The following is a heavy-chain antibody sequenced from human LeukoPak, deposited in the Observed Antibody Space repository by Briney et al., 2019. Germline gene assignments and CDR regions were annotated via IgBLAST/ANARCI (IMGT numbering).Heavy chain of an antibody. CDR2: IYYSGST. CDR1: GGSMKNYF. V-gene: IGHV4-59*01. D-gene: IGHD2-2*01. Sequence: SETLSLTCTVSGGSMKNYFWSWVRQPPGKGLEWIGYIYYSGSTNYNPSLKSRVTISIDMSRNQFSLELASMTAADTAMYYCARRSRIYCSSTSCYVLNVWGKGTTVTISS. CDR3: ARRSRIYCSSTSCYVLNV. J-gene: IGHJ6*04.